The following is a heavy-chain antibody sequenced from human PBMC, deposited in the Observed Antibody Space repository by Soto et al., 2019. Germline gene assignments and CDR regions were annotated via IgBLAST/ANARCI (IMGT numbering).Heavy chain of an antibody. CDR2: ISGSGGST. Sequence: GGSLRLSCAASGFTFSSYAMSWVRQAPGKGLEWVSAISGSGGSTYYADSVKGRFTISRDNFKNTLYLQMNSLRAEDTAVYYCANLPCVVGADPAFDIWGQGTMVTVSS. CDR3: ANLPCVVGADPAFDI. J-gene: IGHJ3*02. V-gene: IGHV3-23*01. CDR1: GFTFSSYA. D-gene: IGHD1-26*01.